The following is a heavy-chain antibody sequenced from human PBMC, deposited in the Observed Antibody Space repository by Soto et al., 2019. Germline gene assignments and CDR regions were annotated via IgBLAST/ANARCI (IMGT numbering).Heavy chain of an antibody. CDR1: GFTVSSNY. Sequence: GESLKISCAASGFTVSSNYMSWVRQAPGKGLEWVSVIYSGGSTYYADSVKGRFTISRDNSKNTLYLQMNSLRAEDTAGYYCAKDLLGAKYGYYWGQGTLVTVSS. V-gene: IGHV3-66*01. J-gene: IGHJ4*02. CDR3: AKDLLGAKYGYY. D-gene: IGHD1-26*01. CDR2: IYSGGST.